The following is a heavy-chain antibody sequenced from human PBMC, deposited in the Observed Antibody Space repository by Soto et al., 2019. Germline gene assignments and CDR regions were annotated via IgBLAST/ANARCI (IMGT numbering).Heavy chain of an antibody. CDR3: AGLTLYVVGATTFDY. CDR2: ISYDGSNK. J-gene: IGHJ4*02. Sequence: GGSLRHSCASSGFTFSSYGMHLVRQAPGKGLEWVAVISYDGSNKYYADSVKGRFTISRDNSKNTLYLQMNSLRAEDTAVYYCAGLTLYVVGATTFDYWGQGTLVTVSS. CDR1: GFTFSSYG. D-gene: IGHD1-26*01. V-gene: IGHV3-30*03.